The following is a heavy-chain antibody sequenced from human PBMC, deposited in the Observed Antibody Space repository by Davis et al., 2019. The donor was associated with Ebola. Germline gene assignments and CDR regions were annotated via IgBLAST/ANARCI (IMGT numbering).Heavy chain of an antibody. CDR1: GFTFSSHW. D-gene: IGHD6-19*01. J-gene: IGHJ3*02. Sequence: GESLKISCAASGFTFSSHWMSWVRQAPGKGLEWVANIKQDGSEKYYVDSVKGRFIISKDNAKNSLYLQMNNLRAADTAVYYCATVRYSSAWYGEYDAFDIWGQGTMVTVSS. V-gene: IGHV3-7*03. CDR3: ATVRYSSAWYGEYDAFDI. CDR2: IKQDGSEK.